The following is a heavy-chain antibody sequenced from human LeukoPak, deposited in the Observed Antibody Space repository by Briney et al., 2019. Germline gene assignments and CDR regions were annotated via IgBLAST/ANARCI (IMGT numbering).Heavy chain of an antibody. D-gene: IGHD3-16*02. Sequence: GRSLRLSCAASGFTFSSYAIHWVRQAPGKGLEWVAVISYDGSNKYYADSVKGRFTISRDNSKNTLYLQMNSLRAEDTAVYYCVPGELSSSETTWGQGTLVTVSS. CDR1: GFTFSSYA. V-gene: IGHV3-30*04. J-gene: IGHJ5*02. CDR2: ISYDGSNK. CDR3: VPGELSSSETT.